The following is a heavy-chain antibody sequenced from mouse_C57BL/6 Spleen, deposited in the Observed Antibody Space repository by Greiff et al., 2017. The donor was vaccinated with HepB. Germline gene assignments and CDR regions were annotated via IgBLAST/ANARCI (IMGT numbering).Heavy chain of an antibody. V-gene: IGHV14-2*01. CDR1: GFNIKDYY. J-gene: IGHJ2*01. CDR2: IDPEDGET. CDR3: AGGVGAFYYFDY. D-gene: IGHD1-1*01. Sequence: VQLQQSGAELVKPGASVKLSCTASGFNIKDYYMHWVKQRTEQGLEWIGRIDPEDGETKYAAKFQGKATITADKSSNTAYLQLSSLTSEDTAVDYCAGGVGAFYYFDYWGPGTTLTVSS.